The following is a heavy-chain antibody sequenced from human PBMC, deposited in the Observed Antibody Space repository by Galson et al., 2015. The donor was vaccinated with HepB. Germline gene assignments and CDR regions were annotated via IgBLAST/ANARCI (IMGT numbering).Heavy chain of an antibody. CDR3: ARGSAWIAAAGTLDY. Sequence: SLRLSCAASGFTFSSCCMNWVRQAPGKGLEWVANIKEDGSEKYYVDSLKGRITISRDNAKNSLYLQMNSLRAEDTAVYYCARGSAWIAAAGTLDYWGQGTLVTVSS. V-gene: IGHV3-7*01. D-gene: IGHD6-13*01. J-gene: IGHJ4*02. CDR2: IKEDGSEK. CDR1: GFTFSSCC.